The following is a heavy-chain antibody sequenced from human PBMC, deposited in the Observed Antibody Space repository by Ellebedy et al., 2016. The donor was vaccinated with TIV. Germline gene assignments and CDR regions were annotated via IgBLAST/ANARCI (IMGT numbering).Heavy chain of an antibody. CDR3: ARDTRFIDHQHNWFDP. CDR2: IINSDSSI. D-gene: IGHD2-2*01. J-gene: IGHJ5*02. V-gene: IGHV3-11*01. Sequence: GESLKISCAASGFTFSDYYMSWIRQAPGKGLEWVSYIINSDSSIFYADSVKGRFTISRDNAKNLLYLQMNSLRAEDTAVYYCARDTRFIDHQHNWFDPWGQGTLVTVSS. CDR1: GFTFSDYY.